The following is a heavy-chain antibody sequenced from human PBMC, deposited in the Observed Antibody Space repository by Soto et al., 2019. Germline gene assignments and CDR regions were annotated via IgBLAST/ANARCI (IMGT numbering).Heavy chain of an antibody. D-gene: IGHD5-18*01. CDR1: GFTFSSYG. V-gene: IGHV3-30*18. CDR2: ISYDGSNK. Sequence: PGGSLRLSCAASGFTFSSYGMHWVRQAPGKGLEWVAVISYDGSNKYYADSVKGRFTISRDNSKNTLYLQMNSLRAEDTAVYYCAKDRRYSYGSTFDYWGQGTLVTVSS. CDR3: AKDRRYSYGSTFDY. J-gene: IGHJ4*02.